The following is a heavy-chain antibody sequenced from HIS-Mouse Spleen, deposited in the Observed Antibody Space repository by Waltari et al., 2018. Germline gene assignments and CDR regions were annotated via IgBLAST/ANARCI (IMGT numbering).Heavy chain of an antibody. CDR3: ARRYSGYDLGY. CDR2: ISYDGSNK. J-gene: IGHJ4*02. CDR1: GFTFRSYA. D-gene: IGHD5-12*01. V-gene: IGHV3-30*04. Sequence: QVQLVESGVGVVQPGRSLRLSCAASGFTFRSYAMHWVRQAPGKGLEWVAVISYDGSNKYYADSVKGRFTISRDNSKNTLYLQMNSLRAEDTAVYYCARRYSGYDLGYWGQGTLVTVSS.